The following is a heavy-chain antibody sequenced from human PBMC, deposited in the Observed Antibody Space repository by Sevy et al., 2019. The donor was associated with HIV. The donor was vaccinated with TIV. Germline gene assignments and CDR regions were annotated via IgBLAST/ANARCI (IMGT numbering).Heavy chain of an antibody. D-gene: IGHD6-19*01. V-gene: IGHV3-30*03. CDR1: GFTFRSHA. CDR3: ARDVRQWPYRFDY. J-gene: IGHJ4*02. Sequence: GGSLRLSCAASGFTFRSHAMHWVRQAPGKGLEWVAVISYDGNNKYYADSVKGRFTISRDSSKDTLYLQMNSQKIEDTAIYFCARDVRQWPYRFDYWGQGTLVTVSS. CDR2: ISYDGNNK.